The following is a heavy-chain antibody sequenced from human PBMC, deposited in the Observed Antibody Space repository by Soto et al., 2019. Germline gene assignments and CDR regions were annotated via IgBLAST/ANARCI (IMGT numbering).Heavy chain of an antibody. CDR2: ISGSGGST. J-gene: IGHJ1*01. D-gene: IGHD3-16*01. CDR3: AKDSAGLRLAPFGEFHH. Sequence: EVQLLESGGGLVQPGGSLRLSCAASGFTFSSYAMSWVRQAPGKGLEWVSAISGSGGSTYYADSVKGRFTISRDNSKNTLYQQMNCLGGEDTGVYYCAKDSAGLRLAPFGEFHHWGQGTLVTVSS. CDR1: GFTFSSYA. V-gene: IGHV3-23*01.